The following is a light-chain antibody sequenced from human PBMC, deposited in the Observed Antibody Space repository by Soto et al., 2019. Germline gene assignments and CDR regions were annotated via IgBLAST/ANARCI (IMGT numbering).Light chain of an antibody. CDR3: QQSYSTPLT. CDR2: DAS. CDR1: QDISTY. Sequence: DIQMTQSTSSLLASLGDRATITCQASQDISTYLNWYQQKKGKPPKLLIYDASNLATGVPSRFSGSGSGTDFTLTISSLQPEDFETYYCQQSYSTPLTFGGGTKVDI. J-gene: IGKJ4*01. V-gene: IGKV1-39*01.